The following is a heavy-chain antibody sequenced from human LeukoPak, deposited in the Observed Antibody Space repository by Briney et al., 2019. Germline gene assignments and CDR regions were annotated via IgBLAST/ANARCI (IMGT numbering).Heavy chain of an antibody. CDR1: GFTFSDYY. D-gene: IGHD1-26*01. CDR2: ISRSGSTI. CDR3: ATYSGAHHKTFDY. Sequence: GGSLRLSCAASGFTFSDYYMSWIRQAPGKGLEWVSYISRSGSTIYYADSVEGRFTISRDNAKNSLYLQMNSLRVDDTAVYYCATYSGAHHKTFDYWGRGTLVTVSS. V-gene: IGHV3-11*04. J-gene: IGHJ4*02.